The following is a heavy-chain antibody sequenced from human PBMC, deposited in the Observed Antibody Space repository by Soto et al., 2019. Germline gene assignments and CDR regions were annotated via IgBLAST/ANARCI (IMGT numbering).Heavy chain of an antibody. D-gene: IGHD2-15*01. Sequence: EVQLVESGGGLVQPGGSLRLSCAASGFTFSSYSMNWVRQAPGKGLEWVSYISSSSSTIYYADSVKGRFTISRDNAKNSLYLLMSSLRAEDTAVYYCARGGGCSGGSCNFDYWGQGTLVTVSS. CDR2: ISSSSSTI. CDR1: GFTFSSYS. V-gene: IGHV3-48*01. J-gene: IGHJ4*02. CDR3: ARGGGCSGGSCNFDY.